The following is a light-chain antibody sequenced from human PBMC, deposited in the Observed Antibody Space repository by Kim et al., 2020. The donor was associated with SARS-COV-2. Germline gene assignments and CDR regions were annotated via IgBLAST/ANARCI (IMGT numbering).Light chain of an antibody. Sequence: SASVGDRVTITCRAGQFINTRLAWYQQKPGKAPNLLIYDASSLRSGIPSRFSGSGSETEFSLTIRSLQPDDFATYYCQQYYNYSTFGLGTKVDIK. CDR3: QQYYNYST. V-gene: IGKV1-5*01. CDR1: QFINTR. J-gene: IGKJ1*01. CDR2: DAS.